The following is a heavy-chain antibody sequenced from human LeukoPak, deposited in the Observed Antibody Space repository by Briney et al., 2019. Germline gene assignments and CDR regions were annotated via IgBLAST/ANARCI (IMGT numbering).Heavy chain of an antibody. CDR2: LYSGGST. V-gene: IGHV3-53*01. CDR1: GFTVSSNY. CDR3: AKRGSSWSYFDY. J-gene: IGHJ4*02. Sequence: PGGSLRLSCAASGFTVSSNYMSWVRQAPEKGLEWVSVLYSGGSTYYADSVKGRFTVSRDNSKATLYLQMNSLRADDTAVYFCAKRGSSWSYFDYWGQGTLVTVSS. D-gene: IGHD6-13*01.